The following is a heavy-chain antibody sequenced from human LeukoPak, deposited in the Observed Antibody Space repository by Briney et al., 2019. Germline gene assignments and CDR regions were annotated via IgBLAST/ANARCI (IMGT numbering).Heavy chain of an antibody. D-gene: IGHD3-10*01. Sequence: SETLSLTCTVSGGSISSYYWSWIRQPPGKGLEWIGYIYYSGSTNYNPSLKSRVTISVDTSKNQFSLKLSSVTAADTAVYYCAKGGPPYYGSETYTWGQGTLVTVSS. CDR3: AKGGPPYYGSETYT. CDR2: IYYSGST. V-gene: IGHV4-59*01. J-gene: IGHJ5*02. CDR1: GGSISSYY.